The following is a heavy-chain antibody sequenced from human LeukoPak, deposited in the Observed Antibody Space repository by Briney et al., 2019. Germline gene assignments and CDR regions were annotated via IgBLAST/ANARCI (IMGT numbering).Heavy chain of an antibody. CDR2: ITWNSGSI. J-gene: IGHJ4*02. V-gene: IGHV3-9*01. CDR1: GFTFDDYA. Sequence: GGSLRLSCAGSGFTFDDYAMYWVRQAPGKGLEWVSRITWNSGSIGYADSVKGRFTISRDNAKNSLYLQMNSLRDEDTALYYCAKDSSYGYVDYWGQGTLVTVSS. CDR3: AKDSSYGYVDY. D-gene: IGHD5-18*01.